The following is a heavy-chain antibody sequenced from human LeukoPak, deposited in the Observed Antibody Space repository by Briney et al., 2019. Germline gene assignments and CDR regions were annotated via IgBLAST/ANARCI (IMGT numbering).Heavy chain of an antibody. V-gene: IGHV1-2*06. Sequence: ASVKVSCKASGYTFTGYYMHWVRQAPGQGLEWMGRINPNSGGTNYAQKFQGRVTMTRDTSISTAYMELSRLRSDDTAVYYCARDLTTMVRGGGWFDPWGQGTLVTVSP. J-gene: IGHJ5*02. CDR3: ARDLTTMVRGGGWFDP. D-gene: IGHD3-10*01. CDR2: INPNSGGT. CDR1: GYTFTGYY.